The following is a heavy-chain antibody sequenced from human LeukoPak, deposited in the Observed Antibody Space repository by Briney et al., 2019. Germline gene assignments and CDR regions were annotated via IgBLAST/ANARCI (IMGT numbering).Heavy chain of an antibody. CDR2: IRYDGSNK. V-gene: IGHV3-30*02. J-gene: IGHJ4*02. Sequence: SGGSLRLSCAASGFTFSSYGMHWVRQAPGKGLEWVAFIRYDGSNKYYADSVKGRFTISRDNSKNTLYLQMNSLRAEDTAVYYCARAGSSGYYLTFDYWGQGTLVTVSS. D-gene: IGHD3-22*01. CDR3: ARAGSSGYYLTFDY. CDR1: GFTFSSYG.